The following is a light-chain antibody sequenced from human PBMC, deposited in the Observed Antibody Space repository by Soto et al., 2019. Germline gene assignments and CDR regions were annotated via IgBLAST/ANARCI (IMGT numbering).Light chain of an antibody. V-gene: IGKV3-20*01. CDR1: QSVSSTY. Sequence: EIVLTQSPGTLSLSPGEKATLSCRASQSVSSTYLAWYQQKPGQAPRLLIYGASSRSTGIPDRFSGSGSGTYFTRTISSLEPEDVAVYYCQQYGGSPRYTFGQGTKLEIK. J-gene: IGKJ2*01. CDR2: GAS. CDR3: QQYGGSPRYT.